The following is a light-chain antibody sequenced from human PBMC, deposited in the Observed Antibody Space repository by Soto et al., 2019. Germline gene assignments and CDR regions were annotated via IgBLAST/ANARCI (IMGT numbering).Light chain of an antibody. Sequence: QSVLTQPPSASGTPGQRVTISCSGSSSNLGSNSVNWYQQVPGTAPKLLISSDNQRPSGVPDRFSGSKSGTSASLAITGLQAEDEADYYCQSYDSSLSGYVFGAGTKVTVL. J-gene: IGLJ1*01. CDR2: SDN. CDR1: SSNLGSNS. CDR3: QSYDSSLSGYV. V-gene: IGLV1-44*01.